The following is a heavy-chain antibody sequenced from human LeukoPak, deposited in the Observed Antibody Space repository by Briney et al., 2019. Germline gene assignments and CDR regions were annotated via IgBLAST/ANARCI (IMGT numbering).Heavy chain of an antibody. CDR3: ARDKNPTVFDY. J-gene: IGHJ4*02. Sequence: ASVKVSCKGSGYSFTDYYIHWVRQAPGQGLEWIGLLNPNSGDTDYAQKFQGRVTMTRDTSISTAYMELNRLRSDDTAVYYCARDKNPTVFDYWGQGTLVTVSS. CDR2: LNPNSGDT. CDR1: GYSFTDYY. V-gene: IGHV1-2*02.